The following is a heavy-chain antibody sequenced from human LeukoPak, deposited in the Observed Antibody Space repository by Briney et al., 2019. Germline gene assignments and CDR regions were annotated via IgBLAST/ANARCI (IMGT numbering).Heavy chain of an antibody. CDR3: ARARRATVTTLYWYFDL. CDR2: IKQDGSEK. CDR1: GFTFSSYW. V-gene: IGHV3-7*03. J-gene: IGHJ2*01. D-gene: IGHD4-17*01. Sequence: GRSLRLSCAASGFTFSSYWMSWVRQAPGKGLEWVVNIKQDGSEKYYVDSVKGRFTISRDNAKNSLYLQMNSLRAEDTAVYYCARARRATVTTLYWYFDLWGRGTLVTVSS.